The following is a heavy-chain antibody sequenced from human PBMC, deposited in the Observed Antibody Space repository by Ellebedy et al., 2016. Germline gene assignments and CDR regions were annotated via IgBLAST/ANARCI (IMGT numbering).Heavy chain of an antibody. CDR1: GDSISSGAYY. Sequence: SETLSLXXTVSGDSISSGAYYWSWIRQHPGKGLEWIGYIYYTGTTSYNPSLESRVTMSVDTSKNQFSLKLNSVTAADTAVYYCARLQGDSGYENADSWGQGSLVTVSS. CDR2: IYYTGTT. CDR3: ARLQGDSGYENADS. V-gene: IGHV4-31*03. J-gene: IGHJ4*02. D-gene: IGHD5-12*01.